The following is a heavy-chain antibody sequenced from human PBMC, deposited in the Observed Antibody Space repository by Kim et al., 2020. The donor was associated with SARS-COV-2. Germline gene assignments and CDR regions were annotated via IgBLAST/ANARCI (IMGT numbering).Heavy chain of an antibody. Sequence: GGSLRLSCAASGFTFSNAWMSWVRQAPGKGLEWVGRIKSKTDGGTTDYAAPVKGRFTISRDDSKDTLYLQMNSLKTEDTAVYYCTTDLKPDYVWGSSADAFDIWGQGTMVTVSS. V-gene: IGHV3-15*01. CDR1: GFTFSNAW. CDR2: IKSKTDGGTT. J-gene: IGHJ3*02. D-gene: IGHD3-16*01. CDR3: TTDLKPDYVWGSSADAFDI.